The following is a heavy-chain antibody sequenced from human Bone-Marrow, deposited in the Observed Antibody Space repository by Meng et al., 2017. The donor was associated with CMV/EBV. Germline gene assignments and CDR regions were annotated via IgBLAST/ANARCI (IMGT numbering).Heavy chain of an antibody. D-gene: IGHD2-2*01. V-gene: IGHV4-39*07. Sequence: SETLSLTCTVSGGSISSSSYYWGWIRQPPGKGLEWIGSIYYSGSTYYNPSLKSRVTISVDTSKNQFSLKLSSVTAADTAVYYCARARLYCSSTSCQYYGMDVWGQGTTVTVSS. CDR1: GGSISSSSYY. CDR3: ARARLYCSSTSCQYYGMDV. J-gene: IGHJ6*02. CDR2: IYYSGST.